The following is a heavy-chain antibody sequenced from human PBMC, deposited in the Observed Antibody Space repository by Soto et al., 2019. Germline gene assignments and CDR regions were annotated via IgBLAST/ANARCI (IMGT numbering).Heavy chain of an antibody. Sequence: GGSLRLSCAASGFTFSSYAMSWVRQAPGKGLEWASAISGSGGSTYYADSVKGRFTISRDNSKNTLYLQMNSLRAEDTAVYYCAKRAWRILKGTYYYYYYMDVWGKGTTVTVSS. V-gene: IGHV3-23*01. J-gene: IGHJ6*03. CDR1: GFTFSSYA. CDR3: AKRAWRILKGTYYYYYYMDV. D-gene: IGHD1-1*01. CDR2: ISGSGGST.